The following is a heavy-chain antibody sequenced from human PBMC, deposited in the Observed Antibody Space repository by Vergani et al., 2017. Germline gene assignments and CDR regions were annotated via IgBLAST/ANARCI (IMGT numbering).Heavy chain of an antibody. CDR3: ARVDMLNGYYFFDY. CDR1: GYTFTSYG. CDR2: ISAFNGNT. D-gene: IGHD3-9*01. Sequence: QVQLVQSGAEVKKPGASVKVSCKASGYTFTSYGISWVRQAPGQGLEWMGWISAFNGNTNFAQRLQGRVTLATDTSTRTAYMELRSLRSDDTAVYYCARVDMLNGYYFFDYWGQGTPVTVSS. J-gene: IGHJ4*02. V-gene: IGHV1-18*01.